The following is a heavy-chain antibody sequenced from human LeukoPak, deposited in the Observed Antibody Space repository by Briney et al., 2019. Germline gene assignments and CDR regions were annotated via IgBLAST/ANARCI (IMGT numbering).Heavy chain of an antibody. CDR2: MYYSGST. V-gene: IGHV4-39*01. D-gene: IGHD3-10*01. CDR1: GGSISSSSYY. CDR3: ARRGEYEASGFDY. Sequence: KPSETLSLTCTVSGGSISSSSYYWGWIRQPPGKGLEWIGSMYYSGSTYYNPSLKSRVTISVDTSKNQFSLKLSSVTAADTAVYYCARRGEYEASGFDYWGQGTLVTVSS. J-gene: IGHJ4*02.